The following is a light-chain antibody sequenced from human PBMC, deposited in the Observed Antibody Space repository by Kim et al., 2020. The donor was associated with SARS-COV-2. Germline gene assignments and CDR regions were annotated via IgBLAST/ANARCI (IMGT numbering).Light chain of an antibody. J-gene: IGLJ3*02. CDR1: SSDIGAYNF. CDR3: SSYTTSGAWV. V-gene: IGLV2-14*03. Sequence: GHSVTISCTGTSSDIGAYNFVSWYQQRPGKAPKSMIFGVTERPSGISARFSGSKSGNTASLTISGLQAEDEADFYCSSYTTSGAWVFGGGTQLTVL. CDR2: GVT.